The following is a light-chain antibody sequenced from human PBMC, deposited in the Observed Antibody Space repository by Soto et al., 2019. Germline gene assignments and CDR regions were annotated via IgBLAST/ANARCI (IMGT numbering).Light chain of an antibody. CDR1: QTVSSSH. Sequence: IVLTQSPGTLSLSPGDRATLSCRASQTVSSSHLAWYQQKPGQAPRLLVYGASSRATGIPDRFSGSGSGTDFTLTISRLEPEDFAVYYCQQYGGSPLYTFGQGTKLEIK. CDR3: QQYGGSPLYT. CDR2: GAS. V-gene: IGKV3-20*01. J-gene: IGKJ2*01.